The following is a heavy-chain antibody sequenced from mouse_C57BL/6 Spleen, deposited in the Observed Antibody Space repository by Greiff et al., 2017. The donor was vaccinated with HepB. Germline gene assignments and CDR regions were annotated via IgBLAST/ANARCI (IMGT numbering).Heavy chain of an antibody. Sequence: QVQLQQSGAELMKPGASVKLSCKATGYTFTGYWIEWVKQRPGHGLEWIGEILPGSGSTNYNEKFKGKATFTADTSSNTAYMQLSSLTTEDSAIYYCARPGAAYYDYDGETWFAYWGQGTLVTVSA. CDR2: ILPGSGST. D-gene: IGHD2-4*01. V-gene: IGHV1-9*01. CDR1: GYTFTGYW. CDR3: ARPGAAYYDYDGETWFAY. J-gene: IGHJ3*01.